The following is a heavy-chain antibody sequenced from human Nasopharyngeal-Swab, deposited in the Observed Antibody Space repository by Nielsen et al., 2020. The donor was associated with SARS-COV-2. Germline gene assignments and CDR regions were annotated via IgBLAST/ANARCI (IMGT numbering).Heavy chain of an antibody. CDR1: GGTFSSYA. D-gene: IGHD2-15*01. CDR2: IIPILGIA. Sequence: SVKVSCKASGGTFSSYAISWVRQAPGQGLEWMGRIIPILGIANYAQKVQGRVTITADKSTSTAYMELSSLRSEDTAVYYCAREYCSGGSCYGNYGMDVWGQGTTVTVSS. V-gene: IGHV1-69*04. J-gene: IGHJ6*02. CDR3: AREYCSGGSCYGNYGMDV.